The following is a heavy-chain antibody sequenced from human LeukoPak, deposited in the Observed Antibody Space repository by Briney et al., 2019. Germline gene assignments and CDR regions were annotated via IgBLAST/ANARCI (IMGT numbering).Heavy chain of an antibody. CDR2: ISSNGDRT. J-gene: IGHJ4*02. D-gene: IGHD6-13*01. V-gene: IGHV3-64*01. CDR3: ARGGVNVAAAGFDS. CDR1: GFTFSTYA. Sequence: GGSLRLSCAASGFTFSTYAMHWVRHGPGKGLEYVSSISSNGDRTYYANSVKGRCTISRDNSRNTLYLQMGSLRAEDMAVYYCARGGVNVAAAGFDSWGQETLVTVSS.